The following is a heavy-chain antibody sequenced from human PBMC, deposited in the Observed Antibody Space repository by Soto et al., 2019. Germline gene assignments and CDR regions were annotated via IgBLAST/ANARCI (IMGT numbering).Heavy chain of an antibody. D-gene: IGHD1-1*01. CDR2: ISGSGGST. J-gene: IGHJ5*01. V-gene: IGHV3-23*01. CDR1: GFTFSSSA. Sequence: EVQLLESGGGLVQPGGSLRLACVASGFTFSSSAMSWVRQAPGKGLEWVSVISGSGGSTNYADSVKGRFTISRDNSKNTLYLQMSNLRAEDTAVYYCAKERSTTPPAPRFDPWGQGTLVTVSS. CDR3: AKERSTTPPAPRFDP.